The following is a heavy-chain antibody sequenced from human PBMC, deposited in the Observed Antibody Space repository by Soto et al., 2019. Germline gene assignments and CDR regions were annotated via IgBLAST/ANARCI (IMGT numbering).Heavy chain of an antibody. CDR1: GFTFSSYA. CDR3: AKVGAGYSSAWPRDY. V-gene: IGHV3-23*01. CDR2: ISGSGGST. D-gene: IGHD6-19*01. Sequence: PGGSLRLSCAASGFTFSSYAMSWVRQAPGKGLEWVSAISGSGGSTYYADSVKGRFTISRDNSKNTLYLQMNSLRAEDTAVYYCAKVGAGYSSAWPRDYWSQGTLVTVSS. J-gene: IGHJ4*02.